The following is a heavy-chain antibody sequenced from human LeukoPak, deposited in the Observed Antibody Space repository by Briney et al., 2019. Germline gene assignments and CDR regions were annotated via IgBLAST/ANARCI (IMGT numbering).Heavy chain of an antibody. J-gene: IGHJ5*02. V-gene: IGHV4-59*01. Sequence: SETLSLTCAVYGGSISSYYWSWIRQPPGKGLEWIGYIYYSGSTNYNPSLKSRVTISVDTSKNQFSLKLSSVTAADTAVYYCARDPARLGWFDPWGQGTLVTVSS. CDR2: IYYSGST. D-gene: IGHD2-21*01. CDR3: ARDPARLGWFDP. CDR1: GGSISSYY.